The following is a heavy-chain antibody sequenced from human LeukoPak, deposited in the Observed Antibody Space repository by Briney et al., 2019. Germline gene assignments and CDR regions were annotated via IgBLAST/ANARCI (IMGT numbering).Heavy chain of an antibody. J-gene: IGHJ4*02. CDR3: LVTTRSRGFDY. D-gene: IGHD1/OR15-1a*01. CDR2: IRQDGSVQ. CDR1: GLTFSTIG. Sequence: GGSLGPSFEAFGLTFSTIGMIGFGQLPGRGLEWVANIRQDGSVQNYVDSVKGRFTISRDNPKNSVYLQMSSLRAEDTAVYYCLVTTRSRGFDYWGQGTLVTVSS. V-gene: IGHV3-7*01.